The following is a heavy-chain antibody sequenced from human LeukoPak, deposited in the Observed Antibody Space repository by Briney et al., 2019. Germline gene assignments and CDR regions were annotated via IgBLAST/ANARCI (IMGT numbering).Heavy chain of an antibody. CDR2: IYHSGNT. Sequence: SETLSLTCAVSGYSISSGYYWGWIRQPPGKGLEWTGSIYHSGNTYYNPSLKSRVTISVDTSKNQFSLKLSSVTAADTAVYYCARHSRSSIFGVVMAVSYWGQGTLVTVSS. CDR3: ARHSRSSIFGVVMAVSY. D-gene: IGHD3-3*01. CDR1: GYSISSGYY. V-gene: IGHV4-38-2*01. J-gene: IGHJ4*02.